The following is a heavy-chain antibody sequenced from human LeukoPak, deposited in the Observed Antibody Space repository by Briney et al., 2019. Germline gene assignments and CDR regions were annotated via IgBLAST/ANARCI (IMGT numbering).Heavy chain of an antibody. CDR2: ISGSGDST. CDR3: AKGGTWIQHDLDY. Sequence: PGGALRLSCAASGFTFSSYAMTWVRQAPGKGLEWVSAISGSGDSTYYADSLKGRFTISRDNSKNTLHLQMSSLTAEDTAVYFCAKGGTWIQHDLDYWGQGTLDTVSS. V-gene: IGHV3-23*01. D-gene: IGHD5-18*01. CDR1: GFTFSSYA. J-gene: IGHJ4*02.